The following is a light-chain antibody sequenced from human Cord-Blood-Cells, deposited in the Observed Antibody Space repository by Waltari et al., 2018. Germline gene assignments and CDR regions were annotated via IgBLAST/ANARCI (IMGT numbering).Light chain of an antibody. V-gene: IGLV2-23*02. Sequence: QSALTQPASVSGSPGQSITISCTGTSSDVGSYNLVSWYQQHPGKAPKLMIYEVSKRPSGVSNRFSGSQSGNTASLTLSGLQAEDEADYYCCSYAGSSTYVFGTGTKVTVL. CDR2: EVS. CDR1: SSDVGSYNL. CDR3: CSYAGSSTYV. J-gene: IGLJ1*01.